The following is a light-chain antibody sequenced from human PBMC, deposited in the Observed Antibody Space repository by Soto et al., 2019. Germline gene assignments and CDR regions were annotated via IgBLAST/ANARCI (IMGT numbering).Light chain of an antibody. V-gene: IGKV3-20*01. J-gene: IGKJ1*01. CDR3: QQYGSSPWT. CDR1: QSVSSSY. CDR2: GAS. Sequence: EIGLTQSPGTLSLSPGETATLSCRASQSVSSSYLAWYQQKPGQAPRLLIYGASSRATGIPDRFSGSGSGTDFTLTISRLEPEDFAVYYCQQYGSSPWTFGQGTKVDIK.